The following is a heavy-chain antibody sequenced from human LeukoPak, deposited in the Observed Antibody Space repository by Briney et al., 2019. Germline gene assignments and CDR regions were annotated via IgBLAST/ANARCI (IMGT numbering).Heavy chain of an antibody. D-gene: IGHD3-9*01. J-gene: IGHJ4*02. CDR1: GFTFSNYW. CDR2: IQQDGSEK. Sequence: GGSLRLSCAASGFTFSNYWMSCVRQAPGKALEWVANIQQDGSEKYYVDSVKGRFTISRDNAKNSMYLQMNSLRAEDTAVYYCAKLILTGYFGFDYWGQGTLVTVSS. V-gene: IGHV3-7*01. CDR3: AKLILTGYFGFDY.